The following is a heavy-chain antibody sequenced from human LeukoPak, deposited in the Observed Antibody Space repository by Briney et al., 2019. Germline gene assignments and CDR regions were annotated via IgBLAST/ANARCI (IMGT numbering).Heavy chain of an antibody. CDR1: GYTFTGYY. J-gene: IGHJ4*02. CDR3: ARNRVTSGYYTTPFY. D-gene: IGHD3-3*01. CDR2: INPNSGGT. V-gene: IGHV1-2*02. Sequence: ASVKVSCKASGYTFTGYYMHWVRQAPGQGLEWMGWINPNSGGTNYAQKFQGRVNMTRDTSISTAYMELSRLRSDDTAVYYCARNRVTSGYYTTPFYWGQGTLVTVSS.